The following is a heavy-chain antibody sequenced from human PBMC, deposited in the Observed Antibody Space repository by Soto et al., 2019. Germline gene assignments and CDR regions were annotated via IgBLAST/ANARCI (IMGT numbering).Heavy chain of an antibody. CDR3: ARDSTDPYCGGDCYSNDAFDI. J-gene: IGHJ3*02. V-gene: IGHV1-18*01. Sequence: ASVKVSCKASGYTFTSYGISWVRQAPGQGLEWMGWISAYNGNTNYAQKLQGRVTMTTDTSTSTAYMELRSLRSDDTAVYYCARDSTDPYCGGDCYSNDAFDIWGQGTMVTVSS. D-gene: IGHD2-21*01. CDR2: ISAYNGNT. CDR1: GYTFTSYG.